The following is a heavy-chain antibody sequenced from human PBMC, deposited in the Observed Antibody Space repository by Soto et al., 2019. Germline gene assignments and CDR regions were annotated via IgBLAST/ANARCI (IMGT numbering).Heavy chain of an antibody. CDR2: IIPIFGTA. Sequence: SVKVSCKASGGTFSSYAISWVRQAPGQGLEWMGGIIPIFGTANYAQKFQGRVTITADESTSTAYMELSSLRSEDTAVYYCAREDCSSTSCYNLFDIWGQGTMVTVSS. D-gene: IGHD2-2*02. CDR1: GGTFSSYA. V-gene: IGHV1-69*13. J-gene: IGHJ3*02. CDR3: AREDCSSTSCYNLFDI.